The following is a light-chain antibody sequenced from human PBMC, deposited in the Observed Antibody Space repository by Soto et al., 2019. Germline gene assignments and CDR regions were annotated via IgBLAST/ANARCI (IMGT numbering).Light chain of an antibody. CDR3: AALDDTVNDLF. CDR2: RAD. J-gene: IGLJ2*01. V-gene: IGLV1-47*01. Sequence: QSVLTQSPSASGTPGQRVTISCSGSSANIGSNYVYWYQQFPVTAPRLLIYRADQRPSGVPDRFSGSKSGTSASLAISGLRSDDAAAYYCAALDDTVNDLFFGGGTKLTVL. CDR1: SANIGSNY.